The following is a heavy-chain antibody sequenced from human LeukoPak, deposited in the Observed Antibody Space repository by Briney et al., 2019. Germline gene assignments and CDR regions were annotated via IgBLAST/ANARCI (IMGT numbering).Heavy chain of an antibody. CDR2: ISGSGGST. CDR1: GFTFSSYA. V-gene: IGHV3-23*01. Sequence: GGSLRLSCAASGFTFSSYAMSWVRQAPGKGLEWVSAISGSGGSTYYADSVKGRFTISRDNSKNTLYLQMNSLRAEDTAVYYCATDGVIIPSYSDYWGQGTLVTVSS. CDR3: ATDGVIIPSYSDY. J-gene: IGHJ4*02. D-gene: IGHD3-3*01.